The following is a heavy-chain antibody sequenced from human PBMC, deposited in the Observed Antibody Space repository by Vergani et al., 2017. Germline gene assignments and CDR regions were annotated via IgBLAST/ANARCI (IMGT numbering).Heavy chain of an antibody. CDR1: GYSFTSYW. Sequence: EVQLVQSGAEVKKPGESLRISCKGSGYSFTSYWISWVRQMPGKGLEWMGRIDPSDSYTNYSPSFQGHVTISADKSISTAYLQWSSLKASDTAMYYCARRGWHSSSSDDFDYWGQGTLVTVSS. V-gene: IGHV5-10-1*03. D-gene: IGHD6-6*01. CDR3: ARRGWHSSSSDDFDY. J-gene: IGHJ4*02. CDR2: IDPSDSYT.